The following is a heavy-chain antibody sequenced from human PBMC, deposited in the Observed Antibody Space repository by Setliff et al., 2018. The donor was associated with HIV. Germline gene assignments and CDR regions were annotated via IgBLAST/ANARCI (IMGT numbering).Heavy chain of an antibody. V-gene: IGHV3-23*01. Sequence: GESLKISCEASGFTFGNYAMSWVRQAPEKGLEWVAAMSGSGSTYYADSVKGRFTISRDNSKNTLYLQMSSLRADDTAVYYCAKDIGYYDSSVYFSPLNGFDIWGQGTMVTVSS. J-gene: IGHJ3*02. CDR2: MSGSGST. CDR3: AKDIGYYDSSVYFSPLNGFDI. CDR1: GFTFGNYA. D-gene: IGHD3-22*01.